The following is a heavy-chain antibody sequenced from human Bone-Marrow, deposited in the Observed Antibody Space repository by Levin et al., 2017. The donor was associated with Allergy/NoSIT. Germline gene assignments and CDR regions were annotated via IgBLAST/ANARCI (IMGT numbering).Heavy chain of an antibody. CDR1: GDSVSTDTAA. V-gene: IGHV6-1*01. D-gene: IGHD6-19*01. Sequence: SQTLSLTCAISGDSVSTDTAAWHWIRQSPSRGLEWLGRTYYRSKWYSNYAGSVRSRITIEPDTSKNQFSLQLKSVNPDDTAVYFCARDKTVSGLNDAFDIWGQGTLVTVSS. CDR2: TYYRSKWYS. J-gene: IGHJ3*02. CDR3: ARDKTVSGLNDAFDI.